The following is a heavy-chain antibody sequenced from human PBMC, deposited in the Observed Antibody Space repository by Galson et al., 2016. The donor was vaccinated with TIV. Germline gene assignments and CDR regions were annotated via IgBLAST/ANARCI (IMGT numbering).Heavy chain of an antibody. CDR1: GISVNNDW. V-gene: IGHV3-74*01. CDR2: IDTDGTTT. J-gene: IGHJ1*01. Sequence: SLRLSCAASGISVNNDWMHWVRQSPEKGLVWVARIDTDGTTTYYADSVKGRFSISRDNAKNTVDLQMNNLIADDAAVYYWVRDRLGWDWGQGTLVTVSS. CDR3: VRDRLGWD. D-gene: IGHD3-16*01.